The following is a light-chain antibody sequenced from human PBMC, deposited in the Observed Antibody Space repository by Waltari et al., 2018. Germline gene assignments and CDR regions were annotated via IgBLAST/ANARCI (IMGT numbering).Light chain of an antibody. CDR2: GAS. V-gene: IGKV3-20*01. CDR3: QQYGSSPPST. J-gene: IGKJ2*02. Sequence: EIVLTQSPGTLSLSPGERATLSCRASQSVSSSYLAWYQQKPGQAPRLLIYGASSRATGIPDRFSGSGSGTDFTLTISRLEPEDFAVYYCQQYGSSPPSTFGQGPSWRSN. CDR1: QSVSSSY.